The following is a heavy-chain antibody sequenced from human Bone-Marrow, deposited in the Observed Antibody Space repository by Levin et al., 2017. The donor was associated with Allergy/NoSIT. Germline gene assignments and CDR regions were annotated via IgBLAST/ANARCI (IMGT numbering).Heavy chain of an antibody. Sequence: PGGSLRLSCATSGFPFSTYAMHWVRQAPGKGLDWVAVISHDGSDQHYADSVKGRFTISRDKSKNTVSLEMIGLATDDTAVYFCARGGSPIDSWGQGTLVTVSS. J-gene: IGHJ4*02. CDR1: GFPFSTYA. CDR2: ISHDGSDQ. V-gene: IGHV3-30-3*01. D-gene: IGHD1-26*01. CDR3: ARGGSPIDS.